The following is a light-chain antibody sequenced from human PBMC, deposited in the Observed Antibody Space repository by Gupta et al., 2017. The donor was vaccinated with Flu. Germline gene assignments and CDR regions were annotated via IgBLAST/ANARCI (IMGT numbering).Light chain of an antibody. CDR2: DAS. V-gene: IGKV1D-13*01. Sequence: AILLTQSPSSLSASVGDRVTITCRASQGIASALAWYQQKPGKPPKFLIYDASKLERGVPSRFSGTGSGTDFTLTISSLQPEDFATYYCQQCNNYPVTFGQGTRLEIK. CDR3: QQCNNYPVT. J-gene: IGKJ5*01. CDR1: QGIASA.